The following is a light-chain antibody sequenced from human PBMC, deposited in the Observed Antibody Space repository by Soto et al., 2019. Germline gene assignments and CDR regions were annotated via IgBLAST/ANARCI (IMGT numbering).Light chain of an antibody. Sequence: QAALTQPRSVCGSPGQSVTISCTGTSSDVGGYNFVSWYQHPPGKAPKLMLYDVTNRPSGVPDRFSGSKSDNTASLTISGLQAEDEADYYCCSYAGSDTYVFGTGTKLTVL. CDR2: DVT. CDR3: CSYAGSDTYV. CDR1: SSDVGGYNF. V-gene: IGLV2-11*01. J-gene: IGLJ1*01.